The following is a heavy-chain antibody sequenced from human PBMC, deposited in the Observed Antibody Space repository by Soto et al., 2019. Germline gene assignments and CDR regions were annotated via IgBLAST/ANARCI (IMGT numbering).Heavy chain of an antibody. CDR1: GFTFSSCG. D-gene: IGHD1-26*01. Sequence: QVQLVESGGGVVQPGSSLRLSCAASGFTFSSCGMHWVRQAPGKGLEWVAVIWYDGSNKYYADSVKGRFTISRDNSKNTLYLQMNSLRAEDTAVYYCARASGKLSTFDYWGQGTLVTVSS. CDR3: ARASGKLSTFDY. J-gene: IGHJ4*02. CDR2: IWYDGSNK. V-gene: IGHV3-33*01.